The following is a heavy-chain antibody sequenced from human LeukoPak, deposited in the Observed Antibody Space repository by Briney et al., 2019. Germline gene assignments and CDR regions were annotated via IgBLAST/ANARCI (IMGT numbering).Heavy chain of an antibody. CDR1: GGTFSIYA. Sequence: ASVKVSCKASGGTFSIYAISWVRQAPGQGLEWMGGMIPNFGTANYAQELQGRVPITTDESTSTAYMELSSLRSEDTAVYYCARCGLYCSGGSCYWNWFDPWGQGTLVTVSS. J-gene: IGHJ5*02. CDR2: MIPNFGTA. CDR3: ARCGLYCSGGSCYWNWFDP. V-gene: IGHV1-69*05. D-gene: IGHD2-15*01.